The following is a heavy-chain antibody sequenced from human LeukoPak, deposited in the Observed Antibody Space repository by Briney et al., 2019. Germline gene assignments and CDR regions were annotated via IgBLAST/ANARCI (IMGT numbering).Heavy chain of an antibody. J-gene: IGHJ5*02. Sequence: SETLSLTCTVSGGSISSYYWSWIRQPPGKGLEWIGYIYYSGGTNYNPSLKSRVTISVDKSKNQFSLKLNSVTAADTAVYYCARDYCTSTTCPNWFDPWGQGTLVTVSS. CDR1: GGSISSYY. CDR3: ARDYCTSTTCPNWFDP. D-gene: IGHD2-2*01. V-gene: IGHV4-59*12. CDR2: IYYSGGT.